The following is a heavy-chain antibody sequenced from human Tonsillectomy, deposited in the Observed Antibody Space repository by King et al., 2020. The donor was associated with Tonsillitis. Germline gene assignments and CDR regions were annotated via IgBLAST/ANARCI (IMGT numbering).Heavy chain of an antibody. J-gene: IGHJ4*02. CDR3: ARGNLDIVIVPAVAQGLDYLDY. D-gene: IGHD2-2*03. V-gene: IGHV1-46*01. CDR1: GYTFTNFY. Sequence: QLVQSGAEVKEPGASVKVSCKASGYTFTNFYVHWVRQTPGQGLEWMGMVNPSGGGTNYAQKFQGRVTMTRDTSTSTVYMDLSGLRSEDTAVYYCARGNLDIVIVPAVAQGLDYLDYWGQGTLVTVSS. CDR2: VNPSGGGT.